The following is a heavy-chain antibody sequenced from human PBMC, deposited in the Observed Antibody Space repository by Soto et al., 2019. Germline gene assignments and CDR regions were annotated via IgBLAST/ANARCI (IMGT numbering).Heavy chain of an antibody. CDR3: ARSYYYDSSGYHEYFQH. CDR1: GGTFSSYA. J-gene: IGHJ1*01. D-gene: IGHD3-22*01. V-gene: IGHV1-69*01. CDR2: IIPIFGTA. Sequence: QVQLVQSGAEVKKPGSSVKVSCKASGGTFSSYAISWVRQAPGQGLEWMGGIIPIFGTANYAQKFQGRVTITADESTSTAYMERSSLRSEDTAVYYCARSYYYDSSGYHEYFQHWGQGTLVTVSS.